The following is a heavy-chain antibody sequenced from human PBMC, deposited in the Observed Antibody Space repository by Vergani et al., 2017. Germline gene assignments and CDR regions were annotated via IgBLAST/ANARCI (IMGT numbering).Heavy chain of an antibody. CDR3: AREYYDFWSGYYRPYYYYYYMDV. CDR2: IWYDGSNK. J-gene: IGHJ6*03. CDR1: GFTFSSYG. V-gene: IGHV3-33*01. Sequence: QVQLVESGGGVVQPGRSPRLSCAASGFTFSSYGMHWVRQAPGKGLEWVAVIWYDGSNKYYADSVKGRFTISRDNSKNTLYLQMNSLRAEDTAVYYCAREYYDFWSGYYRPYYYYYYMDVWGKGTTVTVSS. D-gene: IGHD3-3*01.